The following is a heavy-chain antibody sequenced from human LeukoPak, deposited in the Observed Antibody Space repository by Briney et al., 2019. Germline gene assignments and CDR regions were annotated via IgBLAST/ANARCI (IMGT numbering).Heavy chain of an antibody. V-gene: IGHV2-5*02. CDR1: GFSLSTPGVG. J-gene: IGHJ3*02. D-gene: IGHD3-22*01. CDR2: IFWDDDN. Sequence: SGPTLVKPTQTLTLTCTFSGFSLSTPGVGVGWIRQPPGKALEWLALIFWDDDNRFSPSLRSRLTITKDTSKNQVVLTMTNMDPVDTATYYCAYSNLRERGCYIGSCGYYGDALAIWGQGTMVTVSS. CDR3: AYSNLRERGCYIGSCGYYGDALAI.